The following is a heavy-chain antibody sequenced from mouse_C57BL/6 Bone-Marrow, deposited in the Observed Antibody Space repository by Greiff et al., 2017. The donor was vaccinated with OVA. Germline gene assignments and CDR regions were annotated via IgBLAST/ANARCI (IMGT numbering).Heavy chain of an antibody. CDR3: TYYYYGSSWYFDV. CDR2: IYPGNSDT. Sequence: EVQLQQSGTVLARPGASVKMSCKTSGYTFTSYWMHWVKQRPGQGLEWIGAIYPGNSDTSYNQKFKGKAKLTAVTSASTAYMELSSLTNEDSAVYYCTYYYYGSSWYFDVWGTGTTVTVSS. V-gene: IGHV1-5*01. J-gene: IGHJ1*03. D-gene: IGHD1-1*01. CDR1: GYTFTSYW.